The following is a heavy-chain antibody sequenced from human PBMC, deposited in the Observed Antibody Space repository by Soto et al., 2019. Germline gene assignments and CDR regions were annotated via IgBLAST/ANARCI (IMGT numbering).Heavy chain of an antibody. Sequence: PGESLKISCKGSGYSFTSYWIGWVRQMPGRGLEWMGIIYPGDSDTRYSPSFQGQVTISADKSISTAYLQWSSLKASDTAMYYCARSGYCSGGSCYSPRSPVDYWGQGTLVTVSS. CDR2: IYPGDSDT. CDR3: ARSGYCSGGSCYSPRSPVDY. V-gene: IGHV5-51*01. CDR1: GYSFTSYW. D-gene: IGHD2-15*01. J-gene: IGHJ4*02.